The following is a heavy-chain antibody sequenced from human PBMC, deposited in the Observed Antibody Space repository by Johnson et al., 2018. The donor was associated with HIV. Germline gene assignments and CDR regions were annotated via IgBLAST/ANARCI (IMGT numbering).Heavy chain of an antibody. CDR1: GFTFDDYA. Sequence: VQLVESGGVVVQPGGSLRLSCAASGFTFDDYAMHWVRQAPGKGLEWVSLISWDGGSTYYADSVQGRFTISRDNAKNSLYLQMNSLRGEDTAVYYCARDRANCGGDCWNQAFDIWGQGTMVTVSS. CDR3: ARDRANCGGDCWNQAFDI. J-gene: IGHJ3*02. D-gene: IGHD2-21*02. CDR2: ISWDGGST. V-gene: IGHV3-43D*03.